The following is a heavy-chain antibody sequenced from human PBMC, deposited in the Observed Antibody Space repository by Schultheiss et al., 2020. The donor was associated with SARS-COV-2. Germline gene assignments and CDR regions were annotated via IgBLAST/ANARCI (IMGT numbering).Heavy chain of an antibody. CDR3: AREGWFGESYYFDY. CDR1: GFTFSNYE. D-gene: IGHD3-10*01. J-gene: IGHJ4*02. V-gene: IGHV3-48*03. CDR2: ISSSGSTI. Sequence: GESLKISCAASGFTFSNYEMNWVRQAPGKGLEWVSYISSSGSTIYYADSVKGRFTISRDNAKNSLYLQMNSLRAEDTAVYYCAREGWFGESYYFDYWGQGTLVTVSS.